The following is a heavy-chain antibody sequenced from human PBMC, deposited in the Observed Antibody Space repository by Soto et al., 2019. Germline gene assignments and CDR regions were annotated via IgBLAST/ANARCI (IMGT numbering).Heavy chain of an antibody. J-gene: IGHJ5*02. D-gene: IGHD6-6*01. CDR2: IYYSGST. CDR1: GGSISSYY. V-gene: IGHV4-59*01. CDR3: ARVWYSSSHGGWFDP. Sequence: SETLSLTCTVSGGSISSYYWSWIRQPPGKGLEWIGYIYYSGSTNYNPSLKSRVTISVDTSKNQFSLKLSSVTAADTAVYYCARVWYSSSHGGWFDPWGQGTLVTVSS.